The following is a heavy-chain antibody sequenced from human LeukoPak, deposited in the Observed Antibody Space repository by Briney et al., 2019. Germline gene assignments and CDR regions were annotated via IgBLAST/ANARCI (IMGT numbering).Heavy chain of an antibody. CDR3: ARVGQQLVRYYFDY. V-gene: IGHV3-21*01. Sequence: PGGALRLSCAASGSTFSSYSMNWVRQAPGKGLEWVSSISSSSSYIYYADSVKGRFTISRDNAKNSLYLQMNSLRAEDTAVYYCARVGQQLVRYYFDYWGQGTLVTVSS. D-gene: IGHD6-13*01. J-gene: IGHJ4*02. CDR2: ISSSSSYI. CDR1: GSTFSSYS.